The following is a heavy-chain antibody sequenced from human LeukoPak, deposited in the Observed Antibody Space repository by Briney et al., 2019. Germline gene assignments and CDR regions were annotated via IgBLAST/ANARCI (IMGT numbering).Heavy chain of an antibody. Sequence: GGSLRLSCAASGFIFSSYAMSWVRQAPGKGLEWVSAISGSGDSTYYVDSVKGRFTISRDNSKNTLHLQMNSLRAEDTAIYYCAKLFSAVSTKFEYWGQGTQVTVSS. CDR2: ISGSGDST. V-gene: IGHV3-23*01. CDR3: AKLFSAVSTKFEY. J-gene: IGHJ4*02. CDR1: GFIFSSYA. D-gene: IGHD5/OR15-5a*01.